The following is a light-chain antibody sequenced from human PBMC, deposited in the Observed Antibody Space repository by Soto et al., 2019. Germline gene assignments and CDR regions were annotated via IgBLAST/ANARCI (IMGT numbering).Light chain of an antibody. CDR2: GVS. J-gene: IGKJ5*01. Sequence: ELVLTQSPGTLSLSPVESAALSCRASQPVSSNFLAWYQQKPGQAPRLLIYGVSSRASGIPDRLFGSGSGTDLTLTINRLEPEDFAVYYCQQYANSPITFGQGTRLEI. CDR1: QPVSSNF. CDR3: QQYANSPIT. V-gene: IGKV3-20*01.